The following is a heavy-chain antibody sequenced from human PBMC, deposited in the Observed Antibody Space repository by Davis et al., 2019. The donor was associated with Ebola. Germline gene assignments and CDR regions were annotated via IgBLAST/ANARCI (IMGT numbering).Heavy chain of an antibody. V-gene: IGHV3-23*01. CDR1: GFIFSSYV. D-gene: IGHD4-17*01. J-gene: IGHJ2*01. CDR3: ARHVYGDFWYFDL. CDR2: ISGSGTST. Sequence: GESLKISCAASGFIFSSYVMRWIRQTPGKGLEWISSISGSGTSTYYADSVKGRFTISRDNSKNTVYLQTNSLRAEDTAVYYCARHVYGDFWYFDLWGRGTRVTVSS.